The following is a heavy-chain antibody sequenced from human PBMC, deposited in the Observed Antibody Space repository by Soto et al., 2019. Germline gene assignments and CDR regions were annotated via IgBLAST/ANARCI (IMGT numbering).Heavy chain of an antibody. V-gene: IGHV4-31*03. D-gene: IGHD5-12*01. CDR2: IYYSGST. CDR3: ASGGYSGYDSITFDY. Sequence: TLSLTCTVSGGSISSGGYYWSWIRQHPGKGLEWIGYIYYSGSTYYNPSLKSRVTISVDTSKNQFSLKLSSVTAADTAVYYCASGGYSGYDSITFDYWGQGTLVTVSS. J-gene: IGHJ4*02. CDR1: GGSISSGGYY.